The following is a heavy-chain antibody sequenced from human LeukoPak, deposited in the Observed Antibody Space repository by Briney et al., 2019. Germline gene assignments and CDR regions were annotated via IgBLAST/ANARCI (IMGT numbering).Heavy chain of an antibody. CDR1: GGSISSYY. Sequence: SETLSLTCTVSGGSISSYYWGWIRQPPGKGLEWIVTIYYSGSIYYNPSLKSRVTISVDTSKKQFSLKLSSVTAADTAMYYCARSRISMVRGIKSYLFDYWGQGTLVTVSS. V-gene: IGHV4-39*01. CDR2: IYYSGSI. D-gene: IGHD3-10*01. CDR3: ARSRISMVRGIKSYLFDY. J-gene: IGHJ4*02.